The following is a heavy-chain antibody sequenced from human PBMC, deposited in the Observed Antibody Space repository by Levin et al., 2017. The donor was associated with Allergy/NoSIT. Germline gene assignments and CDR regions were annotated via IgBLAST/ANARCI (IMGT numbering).Heavy chain of an antibody. J-gene: IGHJ6*02. CDR1: GGSVSSGTYY. Sequence: SQTLSLTCSVSGGSVSSGTYYWRWIRRPPGKGLEWIGYIRYRGVPKYNPSLKSRATISVDTSKNHFSLKVTSVTDADTAVYYCARDRVIVSGGNDYYYGMDVWGQGTTVIVSS. CDR2: IRYRGVP. D-gene: IGHD5/OR15-5a*01. V-gene: IGHV4-61*03. CDR3: ARDRVIVSGGNDYYYGMDV.